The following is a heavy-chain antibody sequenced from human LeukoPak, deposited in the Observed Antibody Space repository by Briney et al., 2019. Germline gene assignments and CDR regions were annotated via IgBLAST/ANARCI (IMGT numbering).Heavy chain of an antibody. J-gene: IGHJ4*02. D-gene: IGHD3-10*01. CDR2: IRGSGGST. V-gene: IGHV3-23*01. CDR3: AKGVASISMVRGRKVWYFDY. Sequence: GGSLRLSRAASGYTLSSYALSCVPDAPGRGLECGSAIRGSGGSTYYADSVKGRFAISRDNSKNTLYLQMNSRRAEDTAVYYCAKGVASISMVRGRKVWYFDYWGQGTLVTVSS. CDR1: GYTLSSYA.